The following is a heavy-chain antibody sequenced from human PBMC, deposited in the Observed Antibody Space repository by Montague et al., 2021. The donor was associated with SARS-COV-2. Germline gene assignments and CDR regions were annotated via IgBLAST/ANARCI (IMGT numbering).Heavy chain of an antibody. CDR1: GVSITNHY. CDR3: ARDRFDFGAGRQGTIDF. J-gene: IGHJ4*02. D-gene: IGHD3-10*01. V-gene: IGHV4-4*07. CDR2: MHFTGKT. Sequence: SETLSLTCSVSGVSITNHYWSWIRQPAGKGLEWIGRMHFTGKTNFSPSFSSRLTMSADTSKNQFSLKLTSVTAADTAIYFCARDRFDFGAGRQGTIDFWGQGTLVTVSS.